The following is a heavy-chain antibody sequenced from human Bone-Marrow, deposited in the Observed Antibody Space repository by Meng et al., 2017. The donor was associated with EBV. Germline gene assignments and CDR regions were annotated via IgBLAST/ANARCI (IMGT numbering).Heavy chain of an antibody. D-gene: IGHD5-12*01. Sequence: QGYVVEAGAEMKKPGASLQVSCKSSGYTFTGYYIHWVRQAPGQGLEWVGWINPNSGGTNYAEKFQGRVTMTRDTSITTAFMELSSLKSDDTAVYYCAMGLATDFDYWGQGTLVTVSS. CDR1: GYTFTGYY. CDR3: AMGLATDFDY. J-gene: IGHJ4*02. V-gene: IGHV1-2*02. CDR2: INPNSGGT.